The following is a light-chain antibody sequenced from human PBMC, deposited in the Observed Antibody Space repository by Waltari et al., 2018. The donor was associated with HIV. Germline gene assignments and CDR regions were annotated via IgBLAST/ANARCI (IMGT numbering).Light chain of an antibody. CDR1: KSNIGNNF. CDR3: ASWDDNLRHWV. CDR2: RNG. Sequence: QPKMTQAPSASKTPGQRITMSCSGSKSNIGNNFIYWYQQIPGAAPRLVMARNGQRPAGVPGRFSGTKSGTSAFLAITNLRLDDEATYVCASWDDNLRHWVFGGGTKLTVL. V-gene: IGLV1-47*01. J-gene: IGLJ3*02.